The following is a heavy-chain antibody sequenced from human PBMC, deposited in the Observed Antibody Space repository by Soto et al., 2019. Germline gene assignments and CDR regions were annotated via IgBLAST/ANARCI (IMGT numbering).Heavy chain of an antibody. J-gene: IGHJ4*02. V-gene: IGHV3-23*01. D-gene: IGHD3-10*01. CDR2: ISTSGDNT. CDR3: ARNPLLLWFNFDY. Sequence: EVQLLESGGGLVQPGGSLRLSCSDSGFTFSTYAMSWVRQAPGKGLEWVSSISTSGDNTYYADSVRGRFTISRDNSKNTLYLKMNGLRVEDTAVYYWARNPLLLWFNFDYWGQGTLVTVSS. CDR1: GFTFSTYA.